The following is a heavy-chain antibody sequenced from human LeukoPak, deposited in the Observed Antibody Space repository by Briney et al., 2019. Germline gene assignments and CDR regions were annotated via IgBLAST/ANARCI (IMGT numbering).Heavy chain of an antibody. CDR1: GGSFSGYY. Sequence: PSETLSLTCAVYGGSFSGYYWSWIRQPPGKGLEWIGEINHSGSTNYNPSLKSRVTISVDTSKNQFSLKLSSVTAADTAVYYCARLLSNSNLLSIGNSPIPTYFDYWGQGTLVTVSS. D-gene: IGHD2-15*01. CDR2: INHSGST. CDR3: ARLLSNSNLLSIGNSPIPTYFDY. V-gene: IGHV4-34*01. J-gene: IGHJ4*02.